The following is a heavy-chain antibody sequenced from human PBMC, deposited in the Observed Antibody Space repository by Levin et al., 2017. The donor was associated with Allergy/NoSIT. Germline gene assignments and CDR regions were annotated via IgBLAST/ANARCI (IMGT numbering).Heavy chain of an antibody. CDR1: GFTFNNYA. Sequence: TGGSLRLSCAASGFTFNNYAMSWVRQAPGKGLEWVSAISGSGASTYYADSVKGRFTISRDNSKNTLYLQTNSLRAEDTALYYCAKLSCSSTTCNSPPRNWFDPWGQGTLVTVSS. V-gene: IGHV3-23*01. D-gene: IGHD2-2*01. CDR3: AKLSCSSTTCNSPPRNWFDP. CDR2: ISGSGAST. J-gene: IGHJ5*02.